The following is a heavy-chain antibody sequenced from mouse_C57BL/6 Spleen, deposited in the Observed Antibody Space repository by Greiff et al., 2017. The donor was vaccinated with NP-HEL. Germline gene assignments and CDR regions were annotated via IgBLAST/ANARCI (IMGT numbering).Heavy chain of an antibody. CDR1: GYTFTSYW. D-gene: IGHD2-14*01. V-gene: IGHV1-59*01. CDR3: AVKGTEYFDY. Sequence: QVQLQQPGAELVRPGTSVKLSCKASGYTFTSYWMHWVKQRPGQGLEWIGVIDPSDSYTNYNQKFKGKATLTVDTSSSTAYMQLSSLTSEDSAVYYCAVKGTEYFDYWGKGTTLTVSS. J-gene: IGHJ2*01. CDR2: IDPSDSYT.